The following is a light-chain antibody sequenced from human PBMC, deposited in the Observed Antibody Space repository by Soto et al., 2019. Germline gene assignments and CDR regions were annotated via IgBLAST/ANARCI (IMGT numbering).Light chain of an antibody. V-gene: IGKV4-1*01. J-gene: IGKJ5*01. CDR3: QQYYNTPIT. CDR1: QSVLYSSDNKNY. CDR2: WAS. Sequence: DIVMTQSPDSLAVSLGERVTINCKSSQSVLYSSDNKNYLGWYQQKAGQPPKLLIYWASTRESGVPDRFSGSGSGTDFTLTISSLQAEDVAVYYCQQYYNTPITFGQGTRLEIK.